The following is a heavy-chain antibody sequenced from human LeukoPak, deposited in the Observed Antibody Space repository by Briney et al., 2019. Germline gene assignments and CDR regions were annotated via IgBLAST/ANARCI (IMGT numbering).Heavy chain of an antibody. CDR2: IYYSGST. D-gene: IGHD4-17*01. CDR1: GGSFSGYY. J-gene: IGHJ5*02. V-gene: IGHV4-34*01. Sequence: PSETLSLTCAVYGGSFSGYYWSWIRQPPGKGLEWIGSIYYSGSTYYNPSLKSRVTISVDTSKNQFSLKLSSVTAADTAVYYCARDYGDVNWFDPWGQGTLVTVSS. CDR3: ARDYGDVNWFDP.